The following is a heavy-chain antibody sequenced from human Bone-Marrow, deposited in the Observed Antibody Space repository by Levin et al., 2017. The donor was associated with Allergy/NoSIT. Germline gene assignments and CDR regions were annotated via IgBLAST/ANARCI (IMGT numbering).Heavy chain of an antibody. CDR3: AKAYSGSFDY. J-gene: IGHJ4*02. CDR1: GFTFSSYA. Sequence: GGSLRLSCAASGFTFSSYAMSWVRQAPGKGLEWVSAISGSGGSTSYADSVKGRFTISRDNSKNTLCLQMNSLRAEDTAVYYCAKAYSGSFDYWGQGTMVTVSS. CDR2: ISGSGGST. D-gene: IGHD6-13*01. V-gene: IGHV3-23*01.